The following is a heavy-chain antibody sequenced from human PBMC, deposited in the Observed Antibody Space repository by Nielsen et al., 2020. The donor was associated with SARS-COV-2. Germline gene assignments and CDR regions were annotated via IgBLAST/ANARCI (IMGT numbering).Heavy chain of an antibody. CDR3: ARERGYSSGWYRPFDI. V-gene: IGHV4-30-2*01. J-gene: IGHJ3*02. CDR1: GGSISGGAYS. CDR2: IYHTGTT. D-gene: IGHD6-19*01. Sequence: SETLSLTCTVSGGSISGGAYSWSWIRQPPGKGLEWIGYIYHTGTTYYKSSLKSRVTISLDRSKNQFSLKLSSVTAADTAVYYCARERGYSSGWYRPFDIWGQGTMVTVSS.